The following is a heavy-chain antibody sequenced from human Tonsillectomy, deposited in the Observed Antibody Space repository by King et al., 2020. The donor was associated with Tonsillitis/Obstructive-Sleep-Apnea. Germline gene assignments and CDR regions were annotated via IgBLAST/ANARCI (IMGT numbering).Heavy chain of an antibody. D-gene: IGHD2-2*02. V-gene: IGHV3-43*02. CDR1: GFTFDDYA. CDR2: ISGVGGSI. Sequence: VQLVESGGGVVQPGGSLRLSCAASGFTFDDYAMHWVRQAPGKGLEWVSLISGVGGSIYYADSVKGRFTISRDNSKNSLYLHMNSLRTEDTALYCCAKALGGGLCSIRCYKGAFDIWGQGTIVTVPS. J-gene: IGHJ3*02. CDR3: AKALGGGLCSIRCYKGAFDI.